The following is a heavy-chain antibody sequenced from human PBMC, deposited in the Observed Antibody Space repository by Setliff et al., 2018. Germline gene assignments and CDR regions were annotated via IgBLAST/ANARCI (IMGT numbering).Heavy chain of an antibody. CDR2: IYDSGTT. D-gene: IGHD1-26*01. J-gene: IGHJ4*02. CDR1: GGSMRSISYY. CDR3: TRAYSGSHDY. V-gene: IGHV4-39*07. Sequence: SETLSLTCTVSGGSMRSISYYWGWVRQPPGKGLEWIGTIYDSGTTYYNPSLKSRVTMSVDKSRNQFSLRLTSVTAADTAIYYCTRAYSGSHDYWGQGTLVTVSS.